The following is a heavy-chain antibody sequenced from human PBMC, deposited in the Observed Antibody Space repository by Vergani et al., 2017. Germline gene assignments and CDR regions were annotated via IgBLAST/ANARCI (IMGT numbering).Heavy chain of an antibody. CDR3: ARDLRLLYNRFDP. J-gene: IGHJ5*02. Sequence: QVQLVESGGGVVQPGRSLRLSCAASGFTFNLYGMHWVRQAPGKGLEWVAVTWYVGNNKQYADSVKGRFTISRDNSKSTMYLQMNSLRDEDTGVYYCARDLRLLYNRFDPWGQGTLVTVSS. CDR1: GFTFNLYG. CDR2: TWYVGNNK. D-gene: IGHD1-14*01. V-gene: IGHV3-33*01.